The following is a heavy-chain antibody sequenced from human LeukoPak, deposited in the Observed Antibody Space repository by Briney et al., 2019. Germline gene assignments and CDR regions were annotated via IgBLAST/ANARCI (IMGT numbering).Heavy chain of an antibody. CDR2: IYYSGST. D-gene: IGHD6-25*01. CDR1: GGSISSYY. Sequence: PSETLSLTCTVSGGSISSYYWSWIRQPPGKGLEWIGYIYYSGSTNYNSSLKSRVTISVDTSKNQFSLKLSSVTAADTAVYYCARHSSGWRNDADIWGQGTMVTVSS. J-gene: IGHJ3*02. CDR3: ARHSSGWRNDADI. V-gene: IGHV4-59*08.